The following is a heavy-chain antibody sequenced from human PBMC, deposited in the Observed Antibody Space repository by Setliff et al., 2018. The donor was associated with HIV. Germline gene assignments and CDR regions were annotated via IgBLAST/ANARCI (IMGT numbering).Heavy chain of an antibody. D-gene: IGHD3-10*01. Sequence: GGSLRLSCAASGFTFSSYWMSWVRQAPGKGLEWVANIKQDGSEKYYVDSVKGRFTISRDNAKNSLYLQMNSLRAEDTAVYYCAAARRGVTMVRGVIISGNAFDIWGQGTMVTVS. CDR1: GFTFSSYW. CDR2: IKQDGSEK. CDR3: AAARRGVTMVRGVIISGNAFDI. J-gene: IGHJ3*02. V-gene: IGHV3-7*01.